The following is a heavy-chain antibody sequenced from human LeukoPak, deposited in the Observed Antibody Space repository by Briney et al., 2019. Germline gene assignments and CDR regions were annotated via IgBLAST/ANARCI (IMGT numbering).Heavy chain of an antibody. CDR1: GFPFSSYA. Sequence: PGGSLRLSCAASGFPFSSYAMHWVRQAPGEGLEWVAVISYDGSNKYYADSVKGRFTISRDNSKNTLYLQMNSLRAEDTAVYYCAREAVAGTFDYWGQGTLVTVSS. CDR2: ISYDGSNK. D-gene: IGHD6-19*01. V-gene: IGHV3-30-3*01. J-gene: IGHJ4*02. CDR3: AREAVAGTFDY.